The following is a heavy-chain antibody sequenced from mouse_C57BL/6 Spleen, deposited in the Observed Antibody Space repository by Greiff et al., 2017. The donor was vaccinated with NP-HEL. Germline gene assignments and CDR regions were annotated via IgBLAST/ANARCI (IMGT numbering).Heavy chain of an antibody. CDR3: ARGYYGSSYDWYFDV. CDR2: IDPNSGGT. D-gene: IGHD1-1*01. Sequence: VQLQQSGAELVKPGASVKLSCKASGYTFTSYWMHWVKQRPGRGLEWIGRIDPNSGGTKYNEKFKSKATLTVDKPSSTAYMQLSSLTSEDSAVYYCARGYYGSSYDWYFDVWGTGTTVTVSS. J-gene: IGHJ1*03. V-gene: IGHV1-72*01. CDR1: GYTFTSYW.